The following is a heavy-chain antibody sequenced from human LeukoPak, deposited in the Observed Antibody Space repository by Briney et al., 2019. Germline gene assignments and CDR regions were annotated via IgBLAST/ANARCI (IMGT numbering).Heavy chain of an antibody. CDR1: GYTFTSYG. V-gene: IGHV1-18*01. Sequence: ASVKVSCKASGYTFTSYGISWVRQAPGQGLEWMGWISAYNGNTNYAQKLQGRVTMTTDTSTSTAYMELRSLRSDDTAVHYCAGSSSWYYYYGMDVWGQGTTVTVPS. CDR2: ISAYNGNT. D-gene: IGHD6-13*01. CDR3: AGSSSWYYYYGMDV. J-gene: IGHJ6*02.